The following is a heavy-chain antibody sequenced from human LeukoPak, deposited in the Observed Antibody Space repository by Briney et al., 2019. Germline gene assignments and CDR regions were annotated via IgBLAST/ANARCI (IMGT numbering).Heavy chain of an antibody. CDR2: ISYDGSNK. CDR1: GFTFSSYA. V-gene: IGHV3-30-3*01. CDR3: ARYTRSSGGDY. D-gene: IGHD6-6*01. Sequence: GGSLRLSCAASGFTFSSYAMHWVRQAPGKGLEWVAVISYDGSNKYYADSVKGRFTISRDNSKNTLYLQMNSLRAEDTAVYYCARYTRSSGGDYWGHGTTVIVSS. J-gene: IGHJ4*03.